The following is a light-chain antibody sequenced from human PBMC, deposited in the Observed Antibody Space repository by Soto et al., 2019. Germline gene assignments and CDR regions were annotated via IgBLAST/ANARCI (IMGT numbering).Light chain of an antibody. CDR3: QQRSNWPPIT. Sequence: EIVFTQSPATLSLSPGERATLSCRASQSDSSDLAWYQQKPGQAPRLLIYDASNRATGIPARFSGSGSGTDFTLTISSLEAEDFAVYYCQQRSNWPPITFSQGTRLEIK. J-gene: IGKJ5*01. V-gene: IGKV3-11*01. CDR1: QSDSSD. CDR2: DAS.